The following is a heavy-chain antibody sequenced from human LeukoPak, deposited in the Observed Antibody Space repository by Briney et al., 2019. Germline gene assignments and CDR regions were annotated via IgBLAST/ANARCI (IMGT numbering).Heavy chain of an antibody. CDR1: GFTFSSYA. CDR3: AKGYYAYVWGSYYFDY. J-gene: IGHJ4*02. D-gene: IGHD3-16*01. Sequence: GGSLRLSCAASGFTFSSYAMSWVRQARGKGRECVSAISGRGGSTYYADSVKGGFTISGDNSRDTLYLQMNSLRAENTAVYYCAKGYYAYVWGSYYFDYWGQGTLVTVSS. CDR2: ISGRGGST. V-gene: IGHV3-23*01.